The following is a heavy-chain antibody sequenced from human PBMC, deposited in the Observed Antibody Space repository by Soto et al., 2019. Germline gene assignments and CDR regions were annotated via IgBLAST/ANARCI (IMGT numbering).Heavy chain of an antibody. J-gene: IGHJ4*02. CDR1: GFSFSSHA. V-gene: IGHV3-23*01. CDR3: TSNLRGYSGYGGFDH. CDR2: ISGSADGDGT. Sequence: GGSLRLSCVASGFSFSSHAMTWVRQAPGRGLEWVSAISGSADGDGTYYAESVKGRFAISRDNSKSTLYLQMNSLRAEDTALYYCTSNLRGYSGYGGFDHWGQGTLVTVS. D-gene: IGHD5-12*01.